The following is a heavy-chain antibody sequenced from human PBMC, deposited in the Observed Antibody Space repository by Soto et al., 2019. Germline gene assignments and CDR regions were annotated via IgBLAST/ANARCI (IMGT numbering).Heavy chain of an antibody. Sequence: GGSLRLSCAASGFTFNSYFMHWARQSPGKGLEWVSVITYDGSYRYYADSVKGRFTISRDNSKNTLYLQMNSLRVEDTATYYCAKAPEGYCSCSPCYTYHGRDDWGQGTTVTVSS. J-gene: IGHJ6*02. CDR3: AKAPEGYCSCSPCYTYHGRDD. D-gene: IGHD2-2*02. CDR2: ITYDGSYR. V-gene: IGHV3-30*18. CDR1: GFTFNSYF.